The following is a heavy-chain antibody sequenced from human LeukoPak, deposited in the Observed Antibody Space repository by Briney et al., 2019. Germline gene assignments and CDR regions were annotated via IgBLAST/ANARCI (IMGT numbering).Heavy chain of an antibody. Sequence: GGSLRLSCAASGFAFSGFWMHWVRLPPGKGLVWVSRINSDGRSTSYAGSVKGRFTTSRDNAKNTLYLQMNSLRVEDTAVYYCAGALYCSPTNCRNDAFDIWGQGTMVTVSS. CDR3: AGALYCSPTNCRNDAFDI. CDR1: GFAFSGFW. J-gene: IGHJ3*02. CDR2: INSDGRST. D-gene: IGHD2-2*01. V-gene: IGHV3-74*01.